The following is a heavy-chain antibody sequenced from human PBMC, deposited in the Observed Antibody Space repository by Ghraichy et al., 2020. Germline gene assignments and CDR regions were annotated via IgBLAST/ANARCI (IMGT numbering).Heavy chain of an antibody. V-gene: IGHV3-23*01. CDR2: VSGSGDST. J-gene: IGHJ3*02. Sequence: GGSLRLSCAASGFTFSTYAMSWVRQAPGKGLEWVSAVSGSGDSTYYADSVKGRFTISRDNSKNTLYLQMNSLRAEDTAAYYCALRMGRGFIIGAFDIWGQGTMVTVSS. CDR3: ALRMGRGFIIGAFDI. D-gene: IGHD3-10*01. CDR1: GFTFSTYA.